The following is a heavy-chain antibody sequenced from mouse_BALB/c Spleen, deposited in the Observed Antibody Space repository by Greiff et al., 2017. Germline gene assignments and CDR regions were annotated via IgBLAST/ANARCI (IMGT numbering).Heavy chain of an antibody. V-gene: IGHV1-37*01. CDR2: INPYNGDT. J-gene: IGHJ4*01. Sequence: EVQVVESGPELVKPGASVKISCKASGYSFTGYFMNWVKQSHGKSLEWIGRINPYNGDTFYNQKFKGKATLTVDKSSSTAHMELLSLTSEDSAVYYCGKGYYGSSYAMDYWGQGTSVTVSS. D-gene: IGHD1-1*01. CDR1: GYSFTGYF. CDR3: GKGYYGSSYAMDY.